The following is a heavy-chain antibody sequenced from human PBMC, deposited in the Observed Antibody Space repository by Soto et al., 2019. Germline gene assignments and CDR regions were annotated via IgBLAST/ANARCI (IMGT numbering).Heavy chain of an antibody. CDR1: GFTFSSYW. D-gene: IGHD3-22*01. CDR3: GRGGMDFLSGGGGYYTAFDI. J-gene: IGHJ3*02. CDR2: IKEDGSEK. V-gene: IGHV3-7*01. Sequence: GGSLRLSCAASGFTFSSYWMSWVRQAPGKGLEWVANIKEDGSEKYYVDSVKGRFTISRDNAKNSLYVQLNSLRVEDTAVYYCGRGGMDFLSGGGGYYTAFDIGG.